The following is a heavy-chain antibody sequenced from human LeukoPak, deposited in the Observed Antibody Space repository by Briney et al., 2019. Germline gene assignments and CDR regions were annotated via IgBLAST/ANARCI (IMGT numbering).Heavy chain of an antibody. D-gene: IGHD6-19*01. J-gene: IGHJ4*02. Sequence: SETLSLTCTVSGGSISGYYWSWIRQPPGKGLEWIGEINHSGSTSYNPSLQSRVTMSGDTSKNQFSLKLTSVTAADTAVYYCARDSTGWYGWGDWGQGTLVTVSP. CDR1: GGSISGYY. CDR3: ARDSTGWYGWGD. V-gene: IGHV4-34*01. CDR2: INHSGST.